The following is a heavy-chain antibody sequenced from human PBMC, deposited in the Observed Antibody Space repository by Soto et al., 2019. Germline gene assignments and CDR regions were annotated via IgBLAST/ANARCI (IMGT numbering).Heavy chain of an antibody. V-gene: IGHV1-3*01. J-gene: IGHJ4*02. CDR3: ARDPDYGDYGTSPADDY. D-gene: IGHD4-17*01. Sequence: QVQLVQSGAEAKKPGASVKVSCKASGYTFTSYAMHWVRQAPGQRLEWMGWINAGNGNTKYSQKFQGRVTITRDTSASTAYMELSSLRSEDTAVYYCARDPDYGDYGTSPADDYWGQGTLVTVSS. CDR1: GYTFTSYA. CDR2: INAGNGNT.